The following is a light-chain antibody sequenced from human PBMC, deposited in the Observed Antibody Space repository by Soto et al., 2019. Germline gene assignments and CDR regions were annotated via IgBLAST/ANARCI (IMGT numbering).Light chain of an antibody. J-gene: IGKJ3*01. CDR2: ASS. Sequence: DIQMTHSASSLSASVVDRVTITCRASQSISSFLNWYQQKPGKAPRLLIYASSSLQSGVPSRFSGSGSGTDFTLTISSLQPEDFATYYCQQSYSTPLTFGPGTKVDIK. CDR3: QQSYSTPLT. CDR1: QSISSF. V-gene: IGKV1-39*01.